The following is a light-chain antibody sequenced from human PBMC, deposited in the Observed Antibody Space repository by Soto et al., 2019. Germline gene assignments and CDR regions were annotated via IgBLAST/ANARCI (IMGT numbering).Light chain of an antibody. V-gene: IGLV2-8*01. CDR1: SSDIGAYNY. Sequence: QSALTQPPSASASSGQSVTISCTGTSSDIGAYNYVSWYQQHPDKAPRVIIYEVTKRPSGVPDRFSGSKSGNTASLTVSGLQAEDEADYYCSSYAGSRNVVFGGGTKVTVL. CDR2: EVT. J-gene: IGLJ3*02. CDR3: SSYAGSRNVV.